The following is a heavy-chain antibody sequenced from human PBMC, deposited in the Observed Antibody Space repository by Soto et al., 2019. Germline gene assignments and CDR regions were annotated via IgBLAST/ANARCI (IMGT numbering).Heavy chain of an antibody. V-gene: IGHV3-7*01. CDR2: IKQDGSEK. Sequence: GGSLRLSCAASGFTFSSYWMSWVRQAPGKGLEWVANIKQDGSEKYYVDSVKGRFTISRDNAKNSLYLQMNSLRAEDTAVYYCAREQDDFWSGEYYYYYYYMDVWGKGTTVTVSS. J-gene: IGHJ6*03. CDR3: AREQDDFWSGEYYYYYYYMDV. CDR1: GFTFSSYW. D-gene: IGHD3-3*01.